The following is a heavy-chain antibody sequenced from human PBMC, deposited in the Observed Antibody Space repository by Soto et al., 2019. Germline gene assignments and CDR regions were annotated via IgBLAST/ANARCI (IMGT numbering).Heavy chain of an antibody. J-gene: IGHJ6*02. Sequence: SETLSLTCTVSGGSISSYYWSWIRQPAGKGLEWIGRIYTSGSTNYNPSLKSRVTMSVDTSKNQFSLKLSSVTAADTAVYYCAGLVTTMGYYYYGMDVWGQGTTVTVSS. V-gene: IGHV4-4*07. D-gene: IGHD3-22*01. CDR1: GGSISSYY. CDR3: AGLVTTMGYYYYGMDV. CDR2: IYTSGST.